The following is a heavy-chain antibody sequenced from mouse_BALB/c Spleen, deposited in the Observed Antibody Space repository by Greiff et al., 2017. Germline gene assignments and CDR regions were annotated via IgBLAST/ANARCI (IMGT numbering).Heavy chain of an antibody. D-gene: IGHD2-4*01. V-gene: IGHV5-12-1*01. CDR2: ISSGGGST. Sequence: EVKVVESGGGLVKPGGSLKLSCAASGFAFSSYDMSWVRQTPEKRLEWVAYISSGGGSTYYPDTVKGRFTISRDNAKNTLYLQMSSLKSEDTAMYYCARGHYDYSFAYWGQGTLVTVSA. CDR1: GFAFSSYD. CDR3: ARGHYDYSFAY. J-gene: IGHJ3*01.